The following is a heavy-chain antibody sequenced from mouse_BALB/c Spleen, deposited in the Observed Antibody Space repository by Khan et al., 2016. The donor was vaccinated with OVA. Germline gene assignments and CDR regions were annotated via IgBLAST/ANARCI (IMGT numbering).Heavy chain of an antibody. Sequence: QVQLKESGAELARPGASVKMSCKASGYTFTSHTMHWVKQRPGQGLEWIGYINPRSGHTNYNQKFNDKATLTADKSSSTAYMQLSSLTSEDSAVYYCARRTTEYAMDYWGQGTSVTVSS. CDR3: ARRTTEYAMDY. CDR1: GYTFTSHT. V-gene: IGHV1-4*01. D-gene: IGHD2-14*01. J-gene: IGHJ4*01. CDR2: INPRSGHT.